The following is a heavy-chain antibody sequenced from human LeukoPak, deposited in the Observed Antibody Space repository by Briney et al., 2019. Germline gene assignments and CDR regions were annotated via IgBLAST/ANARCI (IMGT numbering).Heavy chain of an antibody. CDR2: IKPNSGGT. J-gene: IGHJ6*02. D-gene: IGHD6-19*01. V-gene: IGHV1-2*02. CDR3: ARDEGQWLGGYYYGMDV. Sequence: VPSVTVSCMASGYTFTGHYMHWVRQAPGQGLEWMGWIKPNSGGTNYAQKFQGRVTMTRDTSISTAYMELSRLRSDDTAVYYCARDEGQWLGGYYYGMDVWGQGTTVTVSS. CDR1: GYTFTGHY.